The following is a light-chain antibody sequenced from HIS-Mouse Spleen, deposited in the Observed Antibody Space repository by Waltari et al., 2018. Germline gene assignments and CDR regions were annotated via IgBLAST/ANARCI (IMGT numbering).Light chain of an antibody. CDR3: SSYTSSSFNVV. J-gene: IGLJ2*01. CDR2: DVS. V-gene: IGLV2-14*03. Sequence: QSALTQPASVSGSPGQSITISCTGTSSDVGGYNYVSWYQQHPGKAPKLMIDDVSNRPSGVSNRFSGSKSGNTASLTISGLRAEDEADYYCSSYTSSSFNVVFGGGTKLTVL. CDR1: SSDVGGYNY.